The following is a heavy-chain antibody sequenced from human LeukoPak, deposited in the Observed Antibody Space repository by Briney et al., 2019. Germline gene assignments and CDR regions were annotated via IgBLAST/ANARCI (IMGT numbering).Heavy chain of an antibody. CDR3: ARVLRYDNSGHDSFDI. D-gene: IGHD3-22*01. CDR1: GYTFTSNY. Sequence: GASVKVSCKAFGYTFTSNYMHWVRQAPGQGPEWMGVISPSGGSTTYAQKFQDRLTLTRDMSTSTDYLELSSLRSEDTAVYYCARVLRYDNSGHDSFDIWGQGTMVIVSS. V-gene: IGHV1-46*01. J-gene: IGHJ3*02. CDR2: ISPSGGST.